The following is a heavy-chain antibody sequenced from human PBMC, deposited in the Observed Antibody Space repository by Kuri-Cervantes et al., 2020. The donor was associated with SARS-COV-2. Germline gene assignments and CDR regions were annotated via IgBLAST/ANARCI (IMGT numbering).Heavy chain of an antibody. V-gene: IGHV3-21*01. CDR1: GFTFSSYS. CDR2: ISSSSSYI. D-gene: IGHD6-19*01. CDR3: ARELKEYSSGWGNRYYYYGMDV. J-gene: IGHJ6*02. Sequence: GESLEISCAASGFTFSSYSMNWVRQAPGKGLEWVSSISSSSSYIYYADSVRGRFTISRDNSKNTLYLQMNSLRAEDTAVYYCARELKEYSSGWGNRYYYYGMDVWGQGTTVTVSS.